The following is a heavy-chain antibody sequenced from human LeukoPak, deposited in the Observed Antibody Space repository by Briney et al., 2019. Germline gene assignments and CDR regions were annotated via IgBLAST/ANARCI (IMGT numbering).Heavy chain of an antibody. CDR3: ATVGILESFPPRRGYYYMDA. CDR1: GFTFSSYA. J-gene: IGHJ6*03. Sequence: PGGSLRLSCAASGFTFSSYAMTGGRQAPGKGRGWGSAISAIGGSTYYADSVKGRFTISTDTPKNTLSLQMNGLRVEDTALYTCATVGILESFPPRRGYYYMDAWGKGTTVTVSS. D-gene: IGHD3-3*01. V-gene: IGHV3-23*01. CDR2: ISAIGGST.